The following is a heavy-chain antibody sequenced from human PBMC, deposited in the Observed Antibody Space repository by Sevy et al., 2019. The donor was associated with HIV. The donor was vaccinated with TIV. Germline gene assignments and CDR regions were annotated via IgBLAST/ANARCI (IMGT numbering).Heavy chain of an antibody. CDR2: INPNSGAT. V-gene: IGHV1-2*02. J-gene: IGHJ4*02. D-gene: IGHD5-18*01. CDR1: GYSFTGQY. CDR3: ARDLGLRGYSYGSFDY. Sequence: ASVKVSCQASGYSFTGQYMHWVRQAPGQGLEWMGWINPNSGATNYAQEFQGRVTMTRDTSISTAYMELSGLKFDDTAVYLYARDLGLRGYSYGSFDYWGQGTLVTVSS.